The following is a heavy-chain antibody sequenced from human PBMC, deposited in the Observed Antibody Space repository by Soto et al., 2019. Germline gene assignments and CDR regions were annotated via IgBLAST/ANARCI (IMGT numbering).Heavy chain of an antibody. CDR3: AKDTMVRGVHNWFDP. CDR2: ISGSGGST. V-gene: IGHV3-23*01. D-gene: IGHD3-10*01. J-gene: IGHJ5*02. Sequence: PGGSLRLSCAASGFTFSSYAMSWVRQAPGKGLEWVSAISGSGGSTYYADSVKGRFTISRDNSKNTLYLQMNSLRAEDTAVYYCAKDTMVRGVHNWFDPWGQGTLVTVSS. CDR1: GFTFSSYA.